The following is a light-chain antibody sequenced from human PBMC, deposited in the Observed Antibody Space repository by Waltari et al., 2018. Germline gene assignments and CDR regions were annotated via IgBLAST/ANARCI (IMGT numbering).Light chain of an antibody. CDR3: QTWGTGWV. J-gene: IGLJ3*02. CDR1: SGHSNYA. Sequence: QLVLTQSPSASASLGASVKLTCTLCSGHSNYAIAWHQQQPGKGPRFLMKINSDGSHNKGDGIPYPFPGSTSGAERSLTISSLQSEDEAAYYSQTWGTGWVFGGGTKLTVL. V-gene: IGLV4-69*01. CDR2: INSDGSH.